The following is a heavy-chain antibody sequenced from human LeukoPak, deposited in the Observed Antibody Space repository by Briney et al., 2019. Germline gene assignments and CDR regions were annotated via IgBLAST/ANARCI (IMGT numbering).Heavy chain of an antibody. Sequence: GGSLRLSCAASGFTFSSYEMNWVRQAPGKGLEWVSYISSSGSTIYYADSVKGRFTISRDNSKNTLYLQMNSLRAEDTAVYYCATHYGSGNDYYWGQGTLVTVSS. D-gene: IGHD3-10*01. CDR3: ATHYGSGNDYY. CDR1: GFTFSSYE. V-gene: IGHV3-48*03. CDR2: ISSSGSTI. J-gene: IGHJ4*02.